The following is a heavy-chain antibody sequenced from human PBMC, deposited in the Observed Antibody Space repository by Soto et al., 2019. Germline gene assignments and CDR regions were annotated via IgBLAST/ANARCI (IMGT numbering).Heavy chain of an antibody. CDR1: GYTFTSYY. D-gene: IGHD3-3*01. J-gene: IGHJ6*02. CDR2: INPSGGST. CDR3: ARDPSIFGVVIRDYYYYGMDV. Sequence: GASVKVSCKASGYTFTSYYMRWVRQAPGQGLEWMGIINPSGGSTSYAQKFQGRVTMTRDTSTSTVYMELSSLRSEDTAVYYCARDPSIFGVVIRDYYYYGMDVWGQGTTVTVSS. V-gene: IGHV1-46*01.